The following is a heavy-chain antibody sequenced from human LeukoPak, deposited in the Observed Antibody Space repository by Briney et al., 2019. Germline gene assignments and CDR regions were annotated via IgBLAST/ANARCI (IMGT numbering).Heavy chain of an antibody. CDR3: ARSAHYYYDSASFGVAFDV. D-gene: IGHD3-22*01. J-gene: IGHJ3*01. Sequence: PETRSLTWTVFGGSIGRFYWSWIRPPAGEGLEWIGNILYTGSTKYNPSLKSRVTISVDTSKNQFSLKLSSVTAADTAMYYCARSAHYYYDSASFGVAFDVWGQWTMVTVSS. CDR2: ILYTGST. CDR1: GGSIGRFY. V-gene: IGHV4-59*01.